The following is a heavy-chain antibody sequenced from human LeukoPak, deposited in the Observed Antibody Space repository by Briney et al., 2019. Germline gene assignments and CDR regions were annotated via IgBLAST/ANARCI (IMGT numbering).Heavy chain of an antibody. D-gene: IGHD3-22*01. CDR3: AGLVGRYSSGLYYYYFDY. V-gene: IGHV4-4*02. CDR1: GDSINSLDL. Sequence: SETLSLTCTVSGDSINSLDLWSWVRQPPGKGLEWIGEMYLSGTTHSNPSVKSRVTISIDRSKNQFFLNLSSVTAADTAVYYCAGLVGRYSSGLYYYYFDYRGQGTLVTVSS. J-gene: IGHJ4*02. CDR2: MYLSGTT.